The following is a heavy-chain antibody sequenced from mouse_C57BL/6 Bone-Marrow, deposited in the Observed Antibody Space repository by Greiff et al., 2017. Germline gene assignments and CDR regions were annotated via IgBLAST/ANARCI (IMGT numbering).Heavy chain of an antibody. J-gene: IGHJ1*03. V-gene: IGHV1-64*01. CDR3: ARGDYYGSSWYFDV. Sequence: QVQLQQPGAELVKPGASVKLSCKASGYTFTSYWMHWVTQRPGQGLEWIGMIHPNSGSTNYNEKFKSKATLTVDKSSSTAYMQLSSLTSEDSAVYYCARGDYYGSSWYFDVWGTGTTVTVSS. CDR2: IHPNSGST. CDR1: GYTFTSYW. D-gene: IGHD1-1*01.